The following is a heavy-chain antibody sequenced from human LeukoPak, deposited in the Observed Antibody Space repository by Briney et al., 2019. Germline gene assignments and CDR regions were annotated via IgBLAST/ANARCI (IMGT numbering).Heavy chain of an antibody. CDR3: ARRTIFGVADY. J-gene: IGHJ4*02. Sequence: PSETLSLTCAVYGGSFSGYYWSWIRQPPGKGLEWIGEINHSGSTNYNPSLKSRVTISVDTSKNQFSLKLSSVTAADTAVYYCARRTIFGVADYWGQGTLVTVSS. CDR2: INHSGST. V-gene: IGHV4-34*01. CDR1: GGSFSGYY. D-gene: IGHD3-3*01.